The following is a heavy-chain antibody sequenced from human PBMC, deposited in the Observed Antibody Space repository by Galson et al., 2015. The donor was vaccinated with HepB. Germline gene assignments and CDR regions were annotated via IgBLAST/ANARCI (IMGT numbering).Heavy chain of an antibody. CDR1: GLTFSSLG. V-gene: IGHV3-23*01. Sequence: SLRLSCAASGLTFSSLGMTWVRQAPGKGLECVSAIGVNAGNTDYADSVKGRFTISRENSKNMLYLQMNNLRAEDTAVYYCAKGTTNIDYCGQGTLVTVSS. CDR2: IGVNAGNT. CDR3: AKGTTNIDY. D-gene: IGHD1-26*01. J-gene: IGHJ4*02.